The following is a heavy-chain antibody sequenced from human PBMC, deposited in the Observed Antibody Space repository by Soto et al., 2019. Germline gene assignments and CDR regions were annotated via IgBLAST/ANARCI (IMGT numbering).Heavy chain of an antibody. CDR3: ARGPGIMAKIDY. Sequence: QVQLQESGPGLVKPSQTLSLTCTVSGGSISSGGYYWSWIRQHPGKGLEWIGYIYYSGSTYYNPSPKIRVTISVDTSKNQFSLKLSSVTAADTAVYYCARGPGIMAKIDYWGQGTLVTVSS. CDR1: GGSISSGGYY. CDR2: IYYSGST. D-gene: IGHD3-16*01. V-gene: IGHV4-31*03. J-gene: IGHJ4*02.